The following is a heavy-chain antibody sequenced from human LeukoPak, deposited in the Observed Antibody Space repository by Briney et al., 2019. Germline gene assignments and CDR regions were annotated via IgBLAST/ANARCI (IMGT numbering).Heavy chain of an antibody. CDR3: ARAYYYYGMDV. CDR1: GGSISSNY. CDR2: IYYSGST. Sequence: SETLSLTCTVSGGSISSNYWSWIRQPPGKGLEWIGYIYYSGSTNYNPSLKSRVTISVDTSKNQFSLKLSSVTAADTAVYYCARAYYYYGMDVWGKGTTVTVSS. V-gene: IGHV4-59*01. J-gene: IGHJ6*04.